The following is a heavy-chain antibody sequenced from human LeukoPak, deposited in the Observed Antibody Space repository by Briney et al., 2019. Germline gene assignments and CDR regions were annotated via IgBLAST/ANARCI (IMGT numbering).Heavy chain of an antibody. CDR3: ARGMGYSYGHPQGAFDI. CDR2: MSAYNGKT. CDR1: GYTFSSYH. D-gene: IGHD5-18*01. V-gene: IGHV1-18*01. J-gene: IGHJ3*02. Sequence: ASVKVSCKASGYTFSSYHINWVRQAPGQGLEWMGWMSAYNGKTNYAHSLQGRVTVTADTSTSTAYMELRSLRSEDTAVYYCARGMGYSYGHPQGAFDIWGQGTMVTVSS.